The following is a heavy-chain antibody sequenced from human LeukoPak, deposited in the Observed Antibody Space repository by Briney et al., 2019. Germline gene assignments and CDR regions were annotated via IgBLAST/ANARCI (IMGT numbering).Heavy chain of an antibody. CDR3: ARERADGYGMDV. Sequence: SVTVSCKASGGTFSSYAISWVRQAPGQGLEWMGRIIPILGIANYAQKFQGRVTITADKSTSTAYMELSSLRSEDTAVYYCARERADGYGMDVWGQGTTVTVSS. CDR2: IIPILGIA. V-gene: IGHV1-69*04. CDR1: GGTFSSYA. J-gene: IGHJ6*02.